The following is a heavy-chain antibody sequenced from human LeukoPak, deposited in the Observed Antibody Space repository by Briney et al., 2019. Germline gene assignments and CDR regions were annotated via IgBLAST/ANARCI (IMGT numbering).Heavy chain of an antibody. CDR2: ISSGGSNK. V-gene: IGHV3-30*03. D-gene: IGHD6-6*01. CDR3: DPHDSASQF. J-gene: IGHJ4*02. CDR1: GFTFSNYG. Sequence: PGRSLRLSCAASGFTFSNYGMHWVRQAPGKGLEWVAFISSGGSNKYYADSVKGRFAISRDNSKNTLYLQMNGLRDEDTAVYYCDPHDSASQFWGQGTLVTVSS.